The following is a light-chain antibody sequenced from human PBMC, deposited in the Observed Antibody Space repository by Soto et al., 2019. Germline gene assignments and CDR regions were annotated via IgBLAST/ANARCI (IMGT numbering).Light chain of an antibody. Sequence: IHMTHSPSTLSVSLGDIVTITCRASQTISSWLAWYQQKPGKAPKLLIYHASKLAKGVTSRFSGGGSGTDFSFIITSLQREDLATYYCQQYYGLPPLTFGQGTRLEIK. V-gene: IGKV1-5*01. CDR1: QTISSW. CDR3: QQYYGLPPLT. J-gene: IGKJ5*01. CDR2: HAS.